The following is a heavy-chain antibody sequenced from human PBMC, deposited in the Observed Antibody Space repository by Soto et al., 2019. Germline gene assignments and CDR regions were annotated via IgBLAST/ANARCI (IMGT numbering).Heavy chain of an antibody. CDR3: ARKAARPFDY. CDR2: INHSGST. J-gene: IGHJ4*02. D-gene: IGHD6-6*01. V-gene: IGHV4-34*01. CDR1: GGSFSGYY. Sequence: PSETLSLTCAVYGGSFSGYYWSWIRQPPGKGLEWIGEINHSGSTDYNPSLKSRVTISVDTSKNQFSLKLSSVTAADTAVYYCARKAARPFDYWGQGTLVTVPQ.